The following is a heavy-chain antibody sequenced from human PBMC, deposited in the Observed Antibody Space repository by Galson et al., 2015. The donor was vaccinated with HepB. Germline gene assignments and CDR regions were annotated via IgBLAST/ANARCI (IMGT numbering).Heavy chain of an antibody. CDR3: ARLDYGSGSYYNVAFDY. D-gene: IGHD3-10*01. V-gene: IGHV4-39*01. Sequence: SETLSLTCTVSSGSISSSSYYWGWIRQPPGKGLEWIGSIYYSGSTYYNPSLKSRVTISVDTSKSQFSLKLSSVTAADTAVYYCARLDYGSGSYYNVAFDYWGQGTLVTVSS. CDR2: IYYSGST. CDR1: SGSISSSSYY. J-gene: IGHJ4*02.